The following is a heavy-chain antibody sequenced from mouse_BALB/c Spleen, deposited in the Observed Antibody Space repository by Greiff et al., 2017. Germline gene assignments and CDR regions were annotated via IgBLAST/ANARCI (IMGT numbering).Heavy chain of an antibody. CDR1: GYTFTSYY. Sequence: VQLQQSGAELVKPGASVKLSCKASGYTFTSYYMYWVKQRPGQGLEWIGEINPSNGGTNFNEKFKSKATLTVDKSSSTAYMQLSSLTSEDSAVYYCTRGSASYYYAMDYWGQGTSVTVSS. V-gene: IGHV1S81*02. CDR2: INPSNGGT. D-gene: IGHD1-2*01. J-gene: IGHJ4*01. CDR3: TRGSASYYYAMDY.